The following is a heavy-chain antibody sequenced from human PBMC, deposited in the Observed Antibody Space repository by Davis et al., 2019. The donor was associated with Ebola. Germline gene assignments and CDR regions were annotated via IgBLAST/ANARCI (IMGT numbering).Heavy chain of an antibody. J-gene: IGHJ6*02. V-gene: IGHV1-46*01. CDR2: INPSGGST. CDR1: GYTFTGYY. Sequence: AASVKVSCKASGYTFTGYYMHWVRQAPGQGLEWMGIINPSGGSTSYAQKFQGRVTITADESTSTAYMELSSLRSEDTAVYYCARGRVEMATTTQQKYYYYYGMDVWGQGTTVTVSS. CDR3: ARGRVEMATTTQQKYYYYYGMDV. D-gene: IGHD5-24*01.